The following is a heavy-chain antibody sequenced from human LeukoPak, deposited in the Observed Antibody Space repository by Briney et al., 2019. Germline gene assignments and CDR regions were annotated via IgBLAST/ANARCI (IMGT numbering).Heavy chain of an antibody. CDR3: ARVDEGGYYYYGMDV. D-gene: IGHD3-16*01. J-gene: IGHJ6*02. Sequence: SVKVSCKASGGTFSSYAISWVRQAPGQGLEWMGGIIPIFGTANYAQKFQGRVTITADESTSTAYMELSSLRSEDTAVYYCARVDEGGYYYYGMDVWGQGTTVTVSS. CDR2: IIPIFGTA. CDR1: GGTFSSYA. V-gene: IGHV1-69*13.